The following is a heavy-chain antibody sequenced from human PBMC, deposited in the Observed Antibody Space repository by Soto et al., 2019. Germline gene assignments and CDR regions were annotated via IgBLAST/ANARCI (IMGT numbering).Heavy chain of an antibody. CDR2: ISSSSSTI. D-gene: IGHD4-17*01. V-gene: IGHV3-48*02. Sequence: GGSLRLSCAASGFTFSSYSMNWVRQAPGKGLEWVSFISSSSSTIYYADSVKGRFTISRDNAKNSLYLQMNSLRDEDTAVYYCARFMTTVTTEQSFNWGQGTLVTVSS. J-gene: IGHJ4*02. CDR3: ARFMTTVTTEQSFN. CDR1: GFTFSSYS.